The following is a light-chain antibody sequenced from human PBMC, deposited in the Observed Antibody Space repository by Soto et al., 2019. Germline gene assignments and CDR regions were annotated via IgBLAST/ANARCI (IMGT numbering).Light chain of an antibody. J-gene: IGKJ1*01. V-gene: IGKV1-13*02. CDR3: QQFNSYPWT. CDR1: QGIRSS. Sequence: AIQLTQSPSSLSASVGDRVTITCRASQGIRSSLAWFQQKAGNPPKVLIYEASVLETGVSSRFSGSGSGTDFTLSISSLQPEDFPTYYCQQFNSYPWTFGQGTTVEVK. CDR2: EAS.